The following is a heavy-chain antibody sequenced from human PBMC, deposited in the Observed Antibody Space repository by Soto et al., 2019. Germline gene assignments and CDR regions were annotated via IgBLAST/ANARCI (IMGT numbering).Heavy chain of an antibody. CDR3: AKFSGSGITMIVDYFDY. CDR2: ISGSGGST. CDR1: GFTFSSYA. Sequence: TGGSLRLSCAASGFTFSSYAMSWVRQAPGKGLEWVSAISGSGGSTYYADSVKGRFTISRDNSKNTLYLQMNSLRAEDTAVYYCAKFSGSGITMIVDYFDYWGQGTLVTVSS. J-gene: IGHJ4*02. D-gene: IGHD3-22*01. V-gene: IGHV3-23*01.